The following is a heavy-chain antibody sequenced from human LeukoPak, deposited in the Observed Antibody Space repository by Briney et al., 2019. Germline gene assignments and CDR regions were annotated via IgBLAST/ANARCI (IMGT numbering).Heavy chain of an antibody. Sequence: SETLSLTCAVYGGSFSGYYWSWIRQPPGKGLEWIGEINHSGSTNYSPSLKSRVTISVDTSKNQFSLKLSSVTAADTAVYDCARNRWVLRYSYGMDVWGQGTTVTVSS. CDR1: GGSFSGYY. D-gene: IGHD3-9*01. CDR2: INHSGST. V-gene: IGHV4-34*01. CDR3: ARNRWVLRYSYGMDV. J-gene: IGHJ6*02.